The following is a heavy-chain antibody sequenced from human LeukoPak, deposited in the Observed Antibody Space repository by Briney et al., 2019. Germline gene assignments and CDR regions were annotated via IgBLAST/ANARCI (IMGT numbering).Heavy chain of an antibody. CDR3: AKDLGIVGATTLFDY. J-gene: IGHJ4*02. CDR1: GYTFTGYY. CDR2: ISAYNGNT. Sequence: ASVKVSCKASGYTFTGYYMHWVRQAPGQGLEWMGWISAYNGNTNYAQKLQGRVTMTTDTSTSTAYMELRSLRSDDTAVYYCAKDLGIVGATTLFDYWGQGTLVTVSS. V-gene: IGHV1-18*04. D-gene: IGHD1-26*01.